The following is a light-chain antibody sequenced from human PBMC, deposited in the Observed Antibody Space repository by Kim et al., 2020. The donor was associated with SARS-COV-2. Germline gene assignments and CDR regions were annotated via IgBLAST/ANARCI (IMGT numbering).Light chain of an antibody. CDR1: QSVSSSY. V-gene: IGKV3-20*01. J-gene: IGKJ2*01. CDR2: GAS. Sequence: EIVLTQSPGTLSLSPGERATLSCRASQSVSSSYLAWYQQKPGQAPRRLIYGASSRATGIPDRFSGSGSGTDFTLTISRLEPEDFAVYYCKQYGSSPPYTFGQGTKLEI. CDR3: KQYGSSPPYT.